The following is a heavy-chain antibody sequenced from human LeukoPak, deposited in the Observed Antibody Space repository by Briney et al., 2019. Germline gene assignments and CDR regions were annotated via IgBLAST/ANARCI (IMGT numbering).Heavy chain of an antibody. CDR1: GYSFTNYW. J-gene: IGHJ4*02. Sequence: GESLKISCKGSGYSFTNYWIGWVRQMPGKGLEWMGIIYPGDSDTRYSPSSQGQVTISTDKSISTAYLQWSSLKASDTAMYYCARHGVFCGGDCYSGFDYWGQGTLVTVSS. CDR3: ARHGVFCGGDCYSGFDY. D-gene: IGHD2-21*02. CDR2: IYPGDSDT. V-gene: IGHV5-51*01.